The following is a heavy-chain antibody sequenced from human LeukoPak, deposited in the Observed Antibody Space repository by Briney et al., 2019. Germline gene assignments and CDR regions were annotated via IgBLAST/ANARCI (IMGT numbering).Heavy chain of an antibody. CDR1: GGSISSGGYY. V-gene: IGHV4-30-2*01. J-gene: IGHJ4*02. Sequence: PSQTLSLTCTVSGGSISSGGYYWSWIRKPPGKGLDWFAYIYHSGSTYYNPSLKSRVTIPVDKSKNQFSLKLTSVTAADTAVYYCAREERGGKYYFDYWGQGTLVTVSS. CDR2: IYHSGST. D-gene: IGHD3-16*01. CDR3: AREERGGKYYFDY.